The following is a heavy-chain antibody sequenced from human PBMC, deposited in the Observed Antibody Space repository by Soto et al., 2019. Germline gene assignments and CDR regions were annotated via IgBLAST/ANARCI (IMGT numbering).Heavy chain of an antibody. Sequence: QLHLVQSGAVVKKPGASVTVSCSASGYPVTAYYMHWVRQAPGRGLEWMGGINPATGAAKLTQTCPGRFHKARDASKSTVFTELSCVISEVTAVFYCASGGGVGVAGSAAFDMWGQGTLVTVSS. CDR3: ASGGGVGVAGSAAFDM. CDR2: INPATGAA. J-gene: IGHJ3*02. CDR1: GYPVTAYY. V-gene: IGHV1-2*02. D-gene: IGHD3-3*01.